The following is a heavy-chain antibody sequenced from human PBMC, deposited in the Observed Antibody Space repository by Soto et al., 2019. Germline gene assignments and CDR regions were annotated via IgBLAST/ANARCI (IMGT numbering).Heavy chain of an antibody. CDR3: ARLLYGSGSWFDP. D-gene: IGHD3-10*01. CDR2: IFYTGST. V-gene: IGHV4-31*03. Sequence: SETLSLTCTVSGDSISSGGYYWSWIRQHPGKGLEWIGYIFYTGSTYYNPSLKSRVTISVDTSKNQFSLKLSSVTAADTAVYYCARLLYGSGSWFDPWGQGTLVTVSS. J-gene: IGHJ5*02. CDR1: GDSISSGGYY.